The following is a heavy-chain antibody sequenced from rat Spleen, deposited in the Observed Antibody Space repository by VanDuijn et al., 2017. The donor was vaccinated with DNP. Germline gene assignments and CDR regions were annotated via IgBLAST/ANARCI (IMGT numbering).Heavy chain of an antibody. D-gene: IGHD1-11*01. CDR2: ITNSGGNI. J-gene: IGHJ3*01. Sequence: EVQLVESGGGPVQPGRSLKLSCVASGFIFSNYWMTWIRQAPGKGLEWVASITNSGGNIYYPDSVKGRFTISRDNAQNTLYLQMDSQRSEDTATYYCARHGDGNYGFDWFAYWGQGTLVTVSP. CDR3: ARHGDGNYGFDWFAY. CDR1: GFIFSNYW. V-gene: IGHV5-31*01.